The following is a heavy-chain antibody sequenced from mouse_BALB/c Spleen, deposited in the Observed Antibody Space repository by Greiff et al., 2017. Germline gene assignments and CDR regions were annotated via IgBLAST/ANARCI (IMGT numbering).Heavy chain of an antibody. D-gene: IGHD3-1*01. Sequence: QVQLQQSGAELARPGASVKLSCKASGYTFTSYWMQWVKQRPGQGLEWIGAIYPGDGDTRYTQKFKGKATLTADKSSSTAYMELSSLTNEDSAVYYCTRFTARATWAYWGQGTLVTVSA. CDR1: GYTFTSYW. CDR3: TRFTARATWAY. CDR2: IYPGDGDT. J-gene: IGHJ3*01. V-gene: IGHV1-87*01.